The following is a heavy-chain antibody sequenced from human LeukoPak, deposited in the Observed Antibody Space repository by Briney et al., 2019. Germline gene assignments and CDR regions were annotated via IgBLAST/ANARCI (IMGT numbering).Heavy chain of an antibody. J-gene: IGHJ5*02. CDR2: IDPSDSYT. D-gene: IGHD2-2*01. CDR1: GYSFTSYW. V-gene: IGHV5-10-1*01. Sequence: GEPLRISCKGSGYSFTSYWISWVRQMPGKGLEWMGMIDPSDSYTNYSPSFQGHVTISADKSISTAYLQWSSLKASDTAMYYCARDIVVVPATIDWFDLWGQGTLVSVSS. CDR3: ARDIVVVPATIDWFDL.